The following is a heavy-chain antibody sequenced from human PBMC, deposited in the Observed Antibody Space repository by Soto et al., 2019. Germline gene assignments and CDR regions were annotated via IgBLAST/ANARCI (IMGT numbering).Heavy chain of an antibody. Sequence: ASVKVSCKASGYTFSTYYMHWVRQAPGQGHEWMGIINPSGGSTTYAQKFQGRVTMTRDTSTTTVYLELSSLKFEDTAVYYCARYDYNGYYFDYWGQGTLVTVSS. D-gene: IGHD4-4*01. V-gene: IGHV1-46*01. CDR2: INPSGGST. J-gene: IGHJ4*02. CDR3: ARYDYNGYYFDY. CDR1: GYTFSTYY.